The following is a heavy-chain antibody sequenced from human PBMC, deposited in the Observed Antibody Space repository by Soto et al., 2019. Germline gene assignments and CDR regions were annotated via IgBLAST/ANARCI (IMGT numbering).Heavy chain of an antibody. Sequence: PGGSLRLSCAASGFTFSRYAMSWVRQAPGKGLEWVSAISGSGGSTYYADSVKGRFTISRDNSRNTLYLQMNSLRAEDTAVYYCAKAVKTIFGGHYFDYWGQGTLVTVSS. CDR2: ISGSGGST. D-gene: IGHD3-3*01. CDR1: GFTFSRYA. J-gene: IGHJ4*02. CDR3: AKAVKTIFGGHYFDY. V-gene: IGHV3-23*01.